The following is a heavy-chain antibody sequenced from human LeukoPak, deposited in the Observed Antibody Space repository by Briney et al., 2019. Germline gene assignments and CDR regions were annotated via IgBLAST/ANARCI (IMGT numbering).Heavy chain of an antibody. J-gene: IGHJ4*02. V-gene: IGHV3-23*01. CDR1: GFTRRRHA. CDR2: LRGSGGST. CDR3: AKALRVEARQGVWFDY. D-gene: IGHD6-13*01. Sequence: GGSLRLSCAASGFTRRRHAMSWVRQAPGKGLEWVSDLRGSGGSTYCTDSVKGRFTISGDNSKNTLYLKMNSLRAEDTAVYYCAKALRVEARQGVWFDYWGQGTLVTVSS.